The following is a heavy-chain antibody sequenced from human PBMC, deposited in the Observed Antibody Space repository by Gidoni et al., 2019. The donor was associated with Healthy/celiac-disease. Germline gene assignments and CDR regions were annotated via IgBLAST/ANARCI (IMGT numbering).Heavy chain of an antibody. CDR3: ARGASIVVPAGNYYYYGMDV. Sequence: QLHLQVSGPGLVKPSETPSLTCTVPGGSLSSYFRSWIRQPPGKGLEWIGYIYFSGRTNDNPSLKSRVTISVDTSKNQFSMKLSSVTAADTAVYYCARGASIVVPAGNYYYYGMDVWGQGTTVTVSS. D-gene: IGHD2-2*01. CDR1: GGSLSSYF. J-gene: IGHJ6*02. V-gene: IGHV4-59*01. CDR2: IYFSGRT.